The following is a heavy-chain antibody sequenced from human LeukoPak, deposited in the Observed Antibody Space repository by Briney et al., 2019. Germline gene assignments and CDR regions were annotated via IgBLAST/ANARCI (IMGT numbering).Heavy chain of an antibody. CDR3: ARIGGDKDAFDI. D-gene: IGHD2-21*02. V-gene: IGHV4-59*08. CDR2: VFYEGNT. Sequence: SETLSLTCTVSGGSLTGYFWSWIRQPPGKGLEWVGYVFYEGNTNYNPSLKSRVTISVDTSKNQFSLKLSSVTAADTAVYYCARIGGDKDAFDIWGQGTMVTVSS. CDR1: GGSLTGYF. J-gene: IGHJ3*02.